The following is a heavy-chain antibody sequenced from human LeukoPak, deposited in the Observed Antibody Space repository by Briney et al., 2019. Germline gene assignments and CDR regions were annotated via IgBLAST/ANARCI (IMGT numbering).Heavy chain of an antibody. CDR1: GFTFSSYA. CDR3: AKAVYCSGGSCPIYFDY. D-gene: IGHD2-15*01. J-gene: IGHJ4*02. V-gene: IGHV3-23*01. CDR2: ISGSGGST. Sequence: PGGSLRLSCAASGFTFSSYAMSWVRQAPGKGLEWVSAISGSGGSTYYADSVKGRFTISRDNSKNTLYLQMNSLRAEDTAVYYCAKAVYCSGGSCPIYFDYWGQGTLVTVSS.